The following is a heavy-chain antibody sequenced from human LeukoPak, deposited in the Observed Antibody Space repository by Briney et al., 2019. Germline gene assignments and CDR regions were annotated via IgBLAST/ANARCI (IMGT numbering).Heavy chain of an antibody. CDR2: IKQDGSEK. V-gene: IGHV3-7*01. D-gene: IGHD5-12*01. J-gene: IGHJ4*02. Sequence: GGSLRLSCAASGFTFSSYWMSWVRQAPGKGLEWVANIKQDGSEKYYVDFVKGRFTISRDNAKNSLYLQMNSLRAEDTAVYYCARDRYGGYLRPIDYWGQGTLVTVSS. CDR1: GFTFSSYW. CDR3: ARDRYGGYLRPIDY.